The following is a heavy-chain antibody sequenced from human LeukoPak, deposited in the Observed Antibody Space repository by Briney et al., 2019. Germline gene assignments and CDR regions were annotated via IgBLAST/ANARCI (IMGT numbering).Heavy chain of an antibody. CDR2: ISAYNGNT. J-gene: IGHJ4*02. Sequence: ASVKVSCKASGGTFSSYAISWVRQAPGQGLEWMGWISAYNGNTNYAQKLQGRVTMTTDTSTSTAYMELRSLRSDDTAVYYCARDSPYDYVWGSYRFDYWGQGTLVTVSS. V-gene: IGHV1-18*01. CDR3: ARDSPYDYVWGSYRFDY. D-gene: IGHD3-16*02. CDR1: GGTFSSYA.